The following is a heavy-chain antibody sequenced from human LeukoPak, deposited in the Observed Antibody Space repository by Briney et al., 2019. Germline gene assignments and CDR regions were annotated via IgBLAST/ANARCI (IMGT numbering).Heavy chain of an antibody. CDR2: ISGSGGST. J-gene: IGHJ4*02. D-gene: IGHD2-2*02. CDR1: GLTFSSYA. CDR3: AKAGVGVCPDIVVVPASIRN. V-gene: IGHV3-23*01. Sequence: GGPLRLSCAASGLTFSSYAMSWVRQAPGKGLEWVSAISGSGGSTYYADSVKRRFTISRDNSKNTLYLQMNSLRAEDTAVYYCAKAGVGVCPDIVVVPASIRNWGQGTLVTVSS.